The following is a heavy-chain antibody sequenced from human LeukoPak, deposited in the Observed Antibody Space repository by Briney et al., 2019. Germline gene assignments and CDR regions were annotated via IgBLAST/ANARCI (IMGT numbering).Heavy chain of an antibody. CDR2: IYYSGST. Sequence: SETLSLTCTVSGGPISSSSYYWGWIRQPPGKGLEWIGSIYYSGSTYYNPSLKSRVTISVDTSKNQFSLKLSSVTAADTAVYYCAREVVVAATRSFPRYYYYYMDVWGKGTTVTVSS. J-gene: IGHJ6*03. D-gene: IGHD2-15*01. CDR3: AREVVVAATRSFPRYYYYYMDV. V-gene: IGHV4-39*02. CDR1: GGPISSSSYY.